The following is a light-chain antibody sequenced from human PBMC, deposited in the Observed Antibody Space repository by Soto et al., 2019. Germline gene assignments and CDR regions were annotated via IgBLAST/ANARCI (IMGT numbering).Light chain of an antibody. CDR1: QSVSSN. V-gene: IGKV3-15*01. CDR3: HQYNKWPPIT. CDR2: GAS. J-gene: IGKJ5*01. Sequence: EIVMTQSPATLSVSPGERATLSCRASQSVSSNLAWYQHKPGQAPRLLIYGASTRATGIPARFSGSGSGTEFTLTISNLQSEDFAVYYCHQYNKWPPITFGQGTRLEI.